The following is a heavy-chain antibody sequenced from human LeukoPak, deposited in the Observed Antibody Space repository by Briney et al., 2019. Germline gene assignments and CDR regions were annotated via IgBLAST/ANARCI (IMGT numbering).Heavy chain of an antibody. D-gene: IGHD3-10*01. CDR3: ARVFDSGSQAYFYYMDV. CDR2: IYSSGST. J-gene: IGHJ6*03. V-gene: IGHV4-59*01. Sequence: SETLSLTCAVYGGSFSGYYWSWIRQPPEKGLEWIGYIYSSGSTNYNPSLKSRVTMSVDTSKNQLSLKVSSVTAADTAVYYCARVFDSGSQAYFYYMDVWGKGTTVIISS. CDR1: GGSFSGYY.